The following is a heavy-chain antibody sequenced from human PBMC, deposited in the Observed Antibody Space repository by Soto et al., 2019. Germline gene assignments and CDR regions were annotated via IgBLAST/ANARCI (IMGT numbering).Heavy chain of an antibody. Sequence: QVQLVQSGAEVKKPGASVKVSCKASGYTFTTYGINWVRQAPGQGLEWMGWISTYNGNTKYSQKLQDRVTMTTDTSTSTAYMELRSLKSDDTAVYYCARDHKVAETHYYYYSMDVWGKGTTVTVSS. D-gene: IGHD2-15*01. J-gene: IGHJ6*03. CDR1: GYTFTTYG. CDR2: ISTYNGNT. V-gene: IGHV1-18*01. CDR3: ARDHKVAETHYYYYSMDV.